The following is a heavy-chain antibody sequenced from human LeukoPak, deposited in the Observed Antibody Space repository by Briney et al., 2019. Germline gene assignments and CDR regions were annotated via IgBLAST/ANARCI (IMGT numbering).Heavy chain of an antibody. V-gene: IGHV3-21*01. CDR2: ISSSSSYI. Sequence: PGGSLRLSCAASGFTFSSYSMNWVRQAPGKGLEWVSSISSSSSYIYYADSVKGRFTISRDNAKNSLYLQMNSLRAEDTAVYYCARTYCSSTSCYNDYYYGMDVWGQGTTVTVS. D-gene: IGHD2-2*02. CDR1: GFTFSSYS. CDR3: ARTYCSSTSCYNDYYYGMDV. J-gene: IGHJ6*02.